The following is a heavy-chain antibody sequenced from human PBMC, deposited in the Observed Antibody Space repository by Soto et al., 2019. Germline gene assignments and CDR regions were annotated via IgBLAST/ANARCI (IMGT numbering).Heavy chain of an antibody. CDR3: ASGDLTTVVSSFYYYGMDV. CDR1: VYSFTSYW. Sequence: GESLKISCKGSVYSFTSYWISWVRQMPGKGLEWMGRIDPSDSYTNYSPSFQGHVTISADKSISTAYLQWSSLKASDTAMYYCASGDLTTVVSSFYYYGMDVWGQGTTVTVSS. D-gene: IGHD4-17*01. V-gene: IGHV5-10-1*01. CDR2: IDPSDSYT. J-gene: IGHJ6*02.